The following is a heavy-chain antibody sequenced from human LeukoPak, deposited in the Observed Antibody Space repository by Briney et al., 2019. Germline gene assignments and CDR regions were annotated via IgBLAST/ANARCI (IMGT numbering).Heavy chain of an antibody. Sequence: GGSLKLSCAASGFTFSGSAMHWVRQASGKGLEWVGRIRSKANSYATAYAASVKGRFTISRDDSKNTAYLQVNSLKTEDTAVYYCARVRSWEDYWGQGTLVTVSS. CDR1: GFTFSGSA. CDR2: IRSKANSYAT. D-gene: IGHD1-26*01. CDR3: ARVRSWEDY. V-gene: IGHV3-73*01. J-gene: IGHJ4*02.